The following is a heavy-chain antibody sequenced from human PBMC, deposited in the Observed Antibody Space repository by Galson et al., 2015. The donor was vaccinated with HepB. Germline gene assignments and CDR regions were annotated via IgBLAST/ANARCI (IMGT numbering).Heavy chain of an antibody. D-gene: IGHD1-14*01. Sequence: SLRLSCAASGFTFSTYGMHWVRQAPGKGLEWVAVIWYDGSNKYYADSVKGRFTISRDNSKNTQFLQMNSLRADDTAVYYCARDFRHTYRRSLYNAVSIWGHGTMGPVSS. CDR2: IWYDGSNK. CDR1: GFTFSTYG. J-gene: IGHJ3*02. CDR3: ARDFRHTYRRSLYNAVSI. V-gene: IGHV3-33*01.